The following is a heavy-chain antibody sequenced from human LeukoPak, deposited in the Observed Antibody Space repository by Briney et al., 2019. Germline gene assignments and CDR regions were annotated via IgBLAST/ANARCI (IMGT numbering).Heavy chain of an antibody. CDR1: GGSISSTSYY. CDR2: IYYSGST. Sequence: SETLSLTCTVSGGSISSTSYYWGWIRQPPGKGLEWIGNIYYSGSTYYNPSLKSRVTISLDTSKNQFSLKLSSVTAADTAVYYCARAGTNLGDYDYWGQGTLVTVSS. D-gene: IGHD4-17*01. V-gene: IGHV4-39*01. CDR3: ARAGTNLGDYDY. J-gene: IGHJ4*02.